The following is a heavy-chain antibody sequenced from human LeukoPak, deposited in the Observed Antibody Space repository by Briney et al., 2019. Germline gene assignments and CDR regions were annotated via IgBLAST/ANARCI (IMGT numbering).Heavy chain of an antibody. V-gene: IGHV4-59*01. CDR3: ARDHMQLWMYYFDY. CDR2: IYYSGST. CDR1: GGSISSYY. Sequence: LETLSLTCTVSGGSISSYYWGWIRQPPGKGLEGFAYIYYSGSTNYNPSLKSRVTISVDTSKNQFSLKLSSVTAADTAVYYCARDHMQLWMYYFDYWGQGTLVTVSS. D-gene: IGHD6-6*01. J-gene: IGHJ4*02.